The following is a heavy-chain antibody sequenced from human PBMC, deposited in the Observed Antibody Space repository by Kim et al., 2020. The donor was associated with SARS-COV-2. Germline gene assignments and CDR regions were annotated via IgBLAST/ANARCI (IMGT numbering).Heavy chain of an antibody. CDR1: GGSISSSNW. V-gene: IGHV4-4*02. CDR3: ARALMVRGVMGAYYYYGMDV. Sequence: SETLSLTCAVSGGSISSSNWWRWVRQPPGQGLEWIGEIYHSGSTNYNPSLKSRVTISVDKSKNQFSLKLSSVTAADTAVYYCARALMVRGVMGAYYYYGMDVWGQGTTVTVSS. CDR2: IYHSGST. D-gene: IGHD3-10*01. J-gene: IGHJ6*02.